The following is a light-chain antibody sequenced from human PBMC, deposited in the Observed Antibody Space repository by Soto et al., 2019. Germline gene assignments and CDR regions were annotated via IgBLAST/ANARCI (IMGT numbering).Light chain of an antibody. CDR2: GAS. CDR3: QQYGSSIQT. Sequence: EIVLTQFPGTLSLSPGERATLSCRASQSVGSNYLVWYQQRPGQPPNLLIFGASHRAPDIPDRFSGSGSGTDFTLTISRLEPEDFAVYYCQQYGSSIQTFGQGTKVEIK. J-gene: IGKJ1*01. CDR1: QSVGSNY. V-gene: IGKV3-20*01.